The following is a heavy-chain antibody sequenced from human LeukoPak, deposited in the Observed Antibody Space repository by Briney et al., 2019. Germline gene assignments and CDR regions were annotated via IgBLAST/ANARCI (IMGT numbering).Heavy chain of an antibody. J-gene: IGHJ4*02. D-gene: IGHD1-26*01. CDR1: GFTFSTYA. Sequence: PGGSLRLSCAAPGFTFSTYAMSWVCQAPGKGLNWVSTITGSGGTTYYADSVKGRFTISRDNSKNTLYLQMNSLRAEDTAVYYCAKDAPSGRVGATTWWGQGTLATVSS. V-gene: IGHV3-23*01. CDR2: ITGSGGTT. CDR3: AKDAPSGRVGATTW.